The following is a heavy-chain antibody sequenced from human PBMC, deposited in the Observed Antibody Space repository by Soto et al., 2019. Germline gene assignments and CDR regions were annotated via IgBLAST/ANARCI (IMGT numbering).Heavy chain of an antibody. D-gene: IGHD3-3*01. CDR3: LYDFWSGYYGNWFDP. CDR2: IDSSGGRT. J-gene: IGHJ5*02. V-gene: IGHV3-23*05. CDR1: GFTFSGYA. Sequence: GGSLRLSCAASGFTFSGYAMSWVRQAPGKGLEWVSSIDSSGGRTYYADSVKGRFTISRDNSKNTLYLQMNSLRAEDTAVYYALYDFWSGYYGNWFDPWGQGTLVTVSS.